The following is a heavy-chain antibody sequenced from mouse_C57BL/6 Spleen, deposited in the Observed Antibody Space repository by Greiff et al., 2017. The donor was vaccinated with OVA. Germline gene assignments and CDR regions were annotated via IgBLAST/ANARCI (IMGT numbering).Heavy chain of an antibody. Sequence: VQLQQPGAELVKPGASVKLSCKASGYTFTSYWMQWVKQRPGQGLEWIGEIDPSDSYTNYNQKFKGKATLTVDTASSTAYMQLSSLTSEDSAVYYCARRGLGYWGQGTTLTVSS. D-gene: IGHD2-4*01. V-gene: IGHV1-50*01. CDR1: GYTFTSYW. CDR3: ARRGLGY. J-gene: IGHJ2*01. CDR2: IDPSDSYT.